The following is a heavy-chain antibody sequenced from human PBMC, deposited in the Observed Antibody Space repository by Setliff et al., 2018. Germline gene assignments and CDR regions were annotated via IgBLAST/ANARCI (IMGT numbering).Heavy chain of an antibody. V-gene: IGHV4-38-2*01. Sequence: PSETLSLTCAVSGFSISSGYYWGWIRQPPGKGLGWIVNIHHSGKAYYNPSLKSRVTMSVDTSKNHVSLKPSSVTAADTAVYYCARGRAGHSGHWGQGALVTVS. J-gene: IGHJ4*02. CDR2: IHHSGKA. CDR3: ARGRAGHSGH. D-gene: IGHD6-19*01. CDR1: GFSISSGYY.